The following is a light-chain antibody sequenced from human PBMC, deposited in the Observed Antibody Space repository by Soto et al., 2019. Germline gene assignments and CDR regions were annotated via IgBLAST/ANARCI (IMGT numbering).Light chain of an antibody. CDR1: SSDIGRYNL. CDR2: EGS. Sequence: QSVLTQPASVSGSPGQSITISCTGTSSDIGRYNLVSWYQQRPGKAPKLMIYEGSRRPSGVSNRFSGSKSGNTASLTISGLQADDEADYYCLSYAHISTWMFGGGTKVTVL. CDR3: LSYAHISTWM. J-gene: IGLJ3*02. V-gene: IGLV2-23*01.